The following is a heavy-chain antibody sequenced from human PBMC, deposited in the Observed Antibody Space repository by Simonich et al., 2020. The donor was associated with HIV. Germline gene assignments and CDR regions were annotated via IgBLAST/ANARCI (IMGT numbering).Heavy chain of an antibody. CDR1: GGSISSYY. J-gene: IGHJ4*02. CDR3: ARGYSGYSFNY. Sequence: QVQLQESGPGLVKPSETLSLTCTVSGGSISSYYWSWIRQPPGKGLEWIGYIYYSGSTNYNPSLKSRVTISVDTSKNQFSLKLSSVTAADTAVYYCARGYSGYSFNYWGQGTLVTVSS. D-gene: IGHD1-26*01. V-gene: IGHV4-59*01. CDR2: IYYSGST.